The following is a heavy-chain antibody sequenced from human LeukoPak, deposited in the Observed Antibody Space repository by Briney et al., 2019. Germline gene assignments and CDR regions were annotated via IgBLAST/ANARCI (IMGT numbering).Heavy chain of an antibody. CDR1: GGSFSGYY. D-gene: IGHD3-10*01. J-gene: IGHJ4*02. CDR2: INHSGSI. Sequence: PSETLSLTCAVYGGSFSGYYWSWIRQPPGKGLEWIGEINHSGSIYYNPSLKSRVTISVDRSKNQSSLKLSSVTAADTAVYYCARFGTYWGQGILVTVSS. CDR3: ARFGTY. V-gene: IGHV4-34*01.